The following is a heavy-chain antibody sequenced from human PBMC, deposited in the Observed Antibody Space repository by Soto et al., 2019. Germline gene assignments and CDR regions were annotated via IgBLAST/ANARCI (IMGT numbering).Heavy chain of an antibody. J-gene: IGHJ4*02. CDR2: IYYSGST. CDR3: ARWDYDFWSGYHPTSYFDY. CDR1: GGSISSGGYY. D-gene: IGHD3-3*01. V-gene: IGHV4-31*03. Sequence: SETLSLTCTVSGGSISSGGYYWSWIRQHPGKGLEWIGYIYYSGSTYYNPSLKSRVTISVDTSKNQFSLKLSSVTAADTAVYYCARWDYDFWSGYHPTSYFDYWGQGTLVTVSS.